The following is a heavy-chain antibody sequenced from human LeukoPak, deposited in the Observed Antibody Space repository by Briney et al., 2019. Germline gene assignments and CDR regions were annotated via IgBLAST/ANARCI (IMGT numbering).Heavy chain of an antibody. V-gene: IGHV3-23*01. J-gene: IGHJ4*02. D-gene: IGHD6-19*01. Sequence: GGSLRLSCAASGFTFSNYAMTWVRQPPGKGLECVTSITGSGSRTYYADSVKGRFTISRDSSKNTLFLQMNSLRADDTAVYYCAARPVADNPAPFDYWGQGTLVTVSS. CDR1: GFTFSNYA. CDR2: ITGSGSRT. CDR3: AARPVADNPAPFDY.